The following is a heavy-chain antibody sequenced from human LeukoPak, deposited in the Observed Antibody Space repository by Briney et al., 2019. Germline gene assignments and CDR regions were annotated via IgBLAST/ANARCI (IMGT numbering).Heavy chain of an antibody. J-gene: IGHJ4*02. Sequence: SETLSLTCTVSGGSISSHYWSWIRQPPGKGLEWIGYIYYSGSTNYNPSLKSRVTISVDTSKNQFSLKLSSVTAADTAVYYCARAGSSSFRWELQTYYFDYWGQGTLVTVSS. V-gene: IGHV4-59*11. CDR1: GGSISSHY. D-gene: IGHD1-26*01. CDR3: ARAGSSSFRWELQTYYFDY. CDR2: IYYSGST.